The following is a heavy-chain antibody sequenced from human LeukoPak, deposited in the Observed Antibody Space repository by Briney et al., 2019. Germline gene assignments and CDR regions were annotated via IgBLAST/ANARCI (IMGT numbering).Heavy chain of an antibody. CDR1: GYSISSGYY. CDR3: ARVGRDSSGYYFPFDY. J-gene: IGHJ4*02. Sequence: PSETLSLTCTVSGYSISSGYYWGWIRQPPGKGLEWIGSIYHSGSTYYNSSLKSRVTISVDTSKNQFSLKLSSVTAADTAVYYCARVGRDSSGYYFPFDYWGQGTLVTVSS. D-gene: IGHD3-22*01. CDR2: IYHSGST. V-gene: IGHV4-38-2*02.